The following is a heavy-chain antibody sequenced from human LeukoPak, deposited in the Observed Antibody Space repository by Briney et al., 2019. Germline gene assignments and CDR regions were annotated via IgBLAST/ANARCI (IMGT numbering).Heavy chain of an antibody. Sequence: GSLRLSCAASGFTFSSYEMNWVRQPPGKGLEWIGSIYYSGSTYYNPSLKSRVTISVDTSKNQFSLKLSSVTAADTAVYYCARGTGPSPWIQLLRYYYYYYMDVWGKGTTVTVSS. CDR3: ARGTGPSPWIQLLRYYYYYYMDV. CDR1: GFTFSSYE. CDR2: IYYSGST. J-gene: IGHJ6*03. D-gene: IGHD5-18*01. V-gene: IGHV4-39*07.